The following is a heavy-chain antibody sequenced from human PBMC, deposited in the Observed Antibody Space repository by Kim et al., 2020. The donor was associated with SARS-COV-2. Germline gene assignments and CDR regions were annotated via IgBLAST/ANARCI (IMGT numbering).Heavy chain of an antibody. Sequence: GGSLRLSCAASGFTFSDYYMSWIRQAPGKGLEWVSYISSSGSTIYYADSVKGRFTISRDNAKNSLYLQMNSLRAEDTAVYYCARDQEDQWLVHHRISNYWGQGTLVTVSS. CDR1: GFTFSDYY. J-gene: IGHJ4*02. CDR2: ISSSGSTI. V-gene: IGHV3-11*01. CDR3: ARDQEDQWLVHHRISNY. D-gene: IGHD6-19*01.